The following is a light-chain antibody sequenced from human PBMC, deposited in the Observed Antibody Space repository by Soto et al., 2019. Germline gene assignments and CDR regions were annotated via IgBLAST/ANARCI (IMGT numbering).Light chain of an antibody. J-gene: IGLJ1*01. V-gene: IGLV2-14*01. CDR3: SSYTGSSSYV. CDR1: SSDVGGYNY. CDR2: DVS. Sequence: QSVLTQPASVSGSPGQSITISCTGTSSDVGGYNYVSWYQQHPGKAPKLMIYDVSNRPSGVSNRFSGSKSGNTASLTISGLQAEDEAEYSCSSYTGSSSYVFGTGTKVTVL.